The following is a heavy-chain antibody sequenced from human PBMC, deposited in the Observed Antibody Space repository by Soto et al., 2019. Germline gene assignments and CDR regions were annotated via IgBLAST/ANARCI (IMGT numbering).Heavy chain of an antibody. CDR1: GGSISSGGYY. CDR2: IYYSGST. J-gene: IGHJ4*02. CDR3: AREGGIVGATAADY. V-gene: IGHV4-31*03. Sequence: PSETLSLTCTVSGGSISSGGYYWSWIRQHPGKGLEWIGYIYYSGSTYYNPSLKSRVTISVDTSKNQFSLKLSSVTAADTAVCYCAREGGIVGATAADYWGQGTLVTVSS. D-gene: IGHD1-26*01.